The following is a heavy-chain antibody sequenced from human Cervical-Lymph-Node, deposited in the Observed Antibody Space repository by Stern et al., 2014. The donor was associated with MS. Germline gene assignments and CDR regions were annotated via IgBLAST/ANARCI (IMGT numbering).Heavy chain of an antibody. D-gene: IGHD1-1*01. CDR3: AREKRGATGTLFDY. J-gene: IGHJ4*02. V-gene: IGHV1-3*04. Sequence: QVQLVQSGAEVKKPGASVKLSCKASRFTLTDYAIHWVRQAPGQRLELMGWLNTATGSKKYSQKYQDRITITRDTSAGTAYLELSSLTSEDTAIYYCAREKRGATGTLFDYWGQGTLVTVSS. CDR1: RFTLTDYA. CDR2: LNTATGSK.